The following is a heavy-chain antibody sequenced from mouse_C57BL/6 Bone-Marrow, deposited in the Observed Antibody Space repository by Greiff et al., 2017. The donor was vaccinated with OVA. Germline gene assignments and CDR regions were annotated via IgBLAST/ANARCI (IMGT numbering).Heavy chain of an antibody. V-gene: IGHV1-81*01. Sequence: QVQLKQSGAELARPGASVKLSCKASGYTFTSYGISWVKQRTGQGLEWIGEIYPRSGNTYYNEKFKGKATLTADKSSSTAYMELRSLTSEDSAVYFCARWGFYDGPLSYWGQGTLVTVSA. J-gene: IGHJ3*01. CDR3: ARWGFYDGPLSY. CDR1: GYTFTSYG. CDR2: IYPRSGNT. D-gene: IGHD2-12*01.